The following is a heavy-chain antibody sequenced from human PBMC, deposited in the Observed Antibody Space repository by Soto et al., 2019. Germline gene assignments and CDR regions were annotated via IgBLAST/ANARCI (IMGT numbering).Heavy chain of an antibody. CDR1: GYSFTNND. CDR2: MNPGSGDT. CDR3: ARMETFGSLNWFDP. V-gene: IGHV1-8*01. D-gene: IGHD3-16*01. Sequence: ASVKVSCKASGYSFTNNDVSWVRQATGQGLEWMGWMNPGSGDTGYAQKFQGRVTMTRGISIATAYMELSSLRSDDTAIYYCARMETFGSLNWFDPWGQGTLVTV. J-gene: IGHJ5*02.